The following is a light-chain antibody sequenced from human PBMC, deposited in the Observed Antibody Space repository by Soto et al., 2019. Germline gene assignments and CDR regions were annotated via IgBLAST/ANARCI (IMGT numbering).Light chain of an antibody. Sequence: QSVLTQPPSVSAAPGQKVTISCSGSSSNIGNNYESWYQQLPGTAPKLLIYDNNKRPSGIPDRFSGSKSGTSATLGITGLQTGDEADYYCGTWDSSLSAGGVFGTGTKVTVL. CDR1: SSNIGNNY. CDR3: GTWDSSLSAGGV. J-gene: IGLJ1*01. CDR2: DNN. V-gene: IGLV1-51*01.